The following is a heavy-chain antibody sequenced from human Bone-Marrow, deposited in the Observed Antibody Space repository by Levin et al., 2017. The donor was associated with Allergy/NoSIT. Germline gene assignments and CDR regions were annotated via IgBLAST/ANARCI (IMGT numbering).Heavy chain of an antibody. CDR1: GGSISSSSYY. J-gene: IGHJ4*02. D-gene: IGHD6-13*01. CDR3: ARDNGSSQVPHFDY. V-gene: IGHV4-39*07. CDR2: IYYSGST. Sequence: SETLSLTCTVSGGSISSSSYYWGWIRQPPGKGLEWIGSIYYSGSTYYNPSLKSRVTISVDTSKNQFSLKLSSVTAADTAVYYCARDNGSSQVPHFDYWGQGTLVTVSS.